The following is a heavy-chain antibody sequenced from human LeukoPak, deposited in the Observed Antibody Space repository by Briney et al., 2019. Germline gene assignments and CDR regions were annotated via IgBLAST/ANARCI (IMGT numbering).Heavy chain of an antibody. CDR2: ISSNGGST. CDR1: GFTFSSYA. Sequence: GGSLRLSCAASGFTFSSYAMHWVRQAPGKVLEYISAISSNGGSTYYANSVKGRFTISRDNSKNTLYLQMGSLRAEDMAVYYCARDGDGGSFSYYYYYMDVWGKGTTVTVSS. J-gene: IGHJ6*03. D-gene: IGHD1-26*01. V-gene: IGHV3-64*01. CDR3: ARDGDGGSFSYYYYYMDV.